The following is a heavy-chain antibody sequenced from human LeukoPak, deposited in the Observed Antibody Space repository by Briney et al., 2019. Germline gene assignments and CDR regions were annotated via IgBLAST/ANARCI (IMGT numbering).Heavy chain of an antibody. Sequence: SETLSLTCTVSGGSISSSSHYWGWIRQPPGKGLEWIGYIYHSGSTYYNPSLKSRVTISVDRSKNQFSLKLSSVTAADTAVYYCARERRLRGMDVWGQGTTVTVSS. V-gene: IGHV4-39*07. CDR2: IYHSGST. D-gene: IGHD5/OR15-5a*01. CDR3: ARERRLRGMDV. J-gene: IGHJ6*02. CDR1: GGSISSSSHY.